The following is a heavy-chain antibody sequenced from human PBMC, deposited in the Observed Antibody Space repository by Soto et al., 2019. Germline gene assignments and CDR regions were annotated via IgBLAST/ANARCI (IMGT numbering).Heavy chain of an antibody. D-gene: IGHD3-22*01. CDR1: GASLSSGGYY. J-gene: IGHJ3*01. V-gene: IGHV4-31*03. Sequence: QVQLQESGPGLAKPSQTLSLTCTVSGASLSSGGYYWTWIRQVPGKALEWIGYIFHTGTTFYNPSLQSRVGMSIEKSDNQFSLNLRSVTAADTAVYYCARGLGYDSNGRFLAAFDVWGQGTMVTVSS. CDR2: IFHTGTT. CDR3: ARGLGYDSNGRFLAAFDV.